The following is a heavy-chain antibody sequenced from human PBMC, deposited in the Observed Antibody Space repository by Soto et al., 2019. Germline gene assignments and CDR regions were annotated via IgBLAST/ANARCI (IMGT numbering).Heavy chain of an antibody. V-gene: IGHV4-30-2*01. J-gene: IGHJ4*02. D-gene: IGHD5-12*01. CDR2: IYHSGST. CDR3: AAGGGLPRYS. Sequence: QLQLQESGSGLVKPSQTLSLTCAVSGGSISSGGYSWSWIRQPPGKGLEWIGYIYHSGSTYYNPSPKSHIPISVDRSKNQFSLKLSSVTAADTAVYYCAAGGGLPRYSWGQGNLVTVSS. CDR1: GGSISSGGYS.